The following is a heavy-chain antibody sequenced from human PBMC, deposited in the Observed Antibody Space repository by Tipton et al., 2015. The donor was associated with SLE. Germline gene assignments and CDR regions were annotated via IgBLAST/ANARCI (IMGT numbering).Heavy chain of an antibody. V-gene: IGHV4-31*03. Sequence: TLSLTCTVSGGSISSGGYYWSWIRQHPGKGLEWIGYIYYSGSTYYNPSLKSRVTISVDTSKNQFFLRLRSVTAADTAGYYCARSGYSSGWYRGRLDIWGQGTMVTVSS. D-gene: IGHD6-19*01. J-gene: IGHJ3*02. CDR3: ARSGYSSGWYRGRLDI. CDR1: GGSISSGGYY. CDR2: IYYSGST.